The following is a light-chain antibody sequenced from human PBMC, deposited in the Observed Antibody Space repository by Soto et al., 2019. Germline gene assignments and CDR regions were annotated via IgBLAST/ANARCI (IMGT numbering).Light chain of an antibody. CDR2: GNS. CDR3: QSHDSSLRVRV. CDR1: SSNIGAGYD. V-gene: IGLV1-40*01. Sequence: QAVVTQPPSVSGAPGQRVTMSCTGSSSNIGAGYDVHWYQQLPGTAPKLLIYGNSNRPSGVPDRFSGSKPGTSASLAITGFWAEDEADSSCQSHDSSLRVRVVGGGTKLTVL. J-gene: IGLJ2*01.